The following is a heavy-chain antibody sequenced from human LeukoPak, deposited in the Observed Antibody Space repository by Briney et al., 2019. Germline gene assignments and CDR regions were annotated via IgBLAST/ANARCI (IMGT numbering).Heavy chain of an antibody. V-gene: IGHV1-2*02. CDR3: ARENWYSDY. CDR2: VNPDSGAT. CDR1: GYTFTHYR. Sequence: GASVEVSCKASGYTFTHYRLHWVRQAHGQGLEWMGWVNPDSGATNYQQNFQGRVTMTRDTSISTVYMELSRLRSDDTAVYYCARENWYSDYWGQGTLVTVSS. D-gene: IGHD1-1*01. J-gene: IGHJ4*02.